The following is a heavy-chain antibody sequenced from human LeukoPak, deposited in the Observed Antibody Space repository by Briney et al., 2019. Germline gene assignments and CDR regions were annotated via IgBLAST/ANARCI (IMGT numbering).Heavy chain of an antibody. CDR1: GGSFSGDY. V-gene: IGHV4-34*01. CDR2: INHSGST. CDR3: ARVNIVVVPQSTDNWFDP. D-gene: IGHD2-2*01. J-gene: IGHJ5*02. Sequence: SETLSLTCAVYGGSFSGDYWSWIRQPPGKGLEWIGEINHSGSTNYNPSLKSRVTISVDTSKNQFSLKLSSVTAADTAVYYCARVNIVVVPQSTDNWFDPWGQGTLVTVSS.